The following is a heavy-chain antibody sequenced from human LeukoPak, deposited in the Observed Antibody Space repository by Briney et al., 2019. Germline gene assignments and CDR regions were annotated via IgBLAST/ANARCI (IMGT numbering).Heavy chain of an antibody. Sequence: GGSLRLSCAVSEFTVSSNHMSWVRQPPGKGLEWVSTIYTGGNTYFADSVKGRFTISRDNPKNTEYLQMNSLRAEDTAVYYCVREFSGSYYFDSWGQGALVTVSS. V-gene: IGHV3-53*01. CDR2: IYTGGNT. CDR3: VREFSGSYYFDS. J-gene: IGHJ4*02. CDR1: EFTVSSNH. D-gene: IGHD1-26*01.